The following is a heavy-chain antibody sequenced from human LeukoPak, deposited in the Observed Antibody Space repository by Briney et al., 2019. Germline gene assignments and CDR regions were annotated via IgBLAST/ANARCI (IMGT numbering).Heavy chain of an antibody. CDR2: INPNSGGT. CDR3: ARLGSYYYYYMDV. V-gene: IGHV1-2*02. J-gene: IGHJ6*03. CDR1: GYAFTGYY. D-gene: IGHD1-26*01. Sequence: ASVKVSCKASGYAFTGYYAHWVRQAPGQGLEWMGWINPNSGGTKYAQKFQGRVTMTRDTSISTAYMELSRLRSDDTAVYYCARLGSYYYYYMDVWGKGTTVTVSS.